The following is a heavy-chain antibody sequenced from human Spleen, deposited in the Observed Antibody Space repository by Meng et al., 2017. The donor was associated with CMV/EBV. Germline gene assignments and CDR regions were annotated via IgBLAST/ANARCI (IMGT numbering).Heavy chain of an antibody. CDR1: GGTFISYA. CDR3: AREGGSYYGDNWFDP. D-gene: IGHD1-26*01. V-gene: IGHV1-69*01. J-gene: IGHJ5*02. CDR2: IIPKFGTA. Sequence: SGGTFISYAISWVRQAPGQGLEWMGGIIPKFGTANYAQNFQGRVTNTADESTSTAYMELSSLRSEDTAVYYCAREGGSYYGDNWFDPWGQGTLVTVSS.